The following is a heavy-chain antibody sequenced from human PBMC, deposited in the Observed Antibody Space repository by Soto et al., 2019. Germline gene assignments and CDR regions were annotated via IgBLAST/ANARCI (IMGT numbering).Heavy chain of an antibody. CDR2: INHSGST. CDR3: ARGNYGDSPPFDP. CDR1: GGSFSGYY. Sequence: PSETLSLTCAVYGGSFSGYYWSWVRQPPGKGLEWIGAINHSGSTNYNPSLKSRVTISVDTSKNQFSLKLSSVTAADTAVYYCARGNYGDSPPFDPWGQGALVTVSS. V-gene: IGHV4-34*01. J-gene: IGHJ5*02. D-gene: IGHD4-17*01.